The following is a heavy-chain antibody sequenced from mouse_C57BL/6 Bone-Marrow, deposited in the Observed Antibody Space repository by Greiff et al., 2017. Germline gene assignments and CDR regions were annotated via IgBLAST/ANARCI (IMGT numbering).Heavy chain of an antibody. D-gene: IGHD1-1*01. CDR2: IRNKANGYTT. CDR1: GFTFTDYY. V-gene: IGHV7-3*01. J-gene: IGHJ4*01. Sequence: EVQRVESGGGLVQPGGSLSLSCAASGFTFTDYYMSWVRQPPGKALEWLGFIRNKANGYTTEYSASVKGRFTISRDNSQSILYLQMNALRAEDSATYYCARYYGRGNYAMDYWGQGTSVTVSS. CDR3: ARYYGRGNYAMDY.